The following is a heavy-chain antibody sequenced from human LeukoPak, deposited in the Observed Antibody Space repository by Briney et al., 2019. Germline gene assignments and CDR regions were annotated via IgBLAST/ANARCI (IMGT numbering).Heavy chain of an antibody. D-gene: IGHD3-9*01. CDR3: ATSKRYYDILTGYLD. J-gene: IGHJ4*02. Sequence: SETLSLTCTVSGGSISSGSYYWSWIRQPAGKGLEWIGRIYTSGSTNYNPSLKSRVTISVDTSKNQFSLKLSSVTAADTAVYYCATSKRYYDILTGYLDWGQGTLVTVSS. CDR2: IYTSGST. V-gene: IGHV4-61*02. CDR1: GGSISSGSYY.